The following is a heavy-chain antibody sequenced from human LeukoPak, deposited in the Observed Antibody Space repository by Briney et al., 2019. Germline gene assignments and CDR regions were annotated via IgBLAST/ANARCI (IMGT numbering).Heavy chain of an antibody. J-gene: IGHJ4*02. CDR2: IFYDGTIQ. Sequence: GGSLRLSCAASGFTFTHYAMHWVRQTPGKGLEWVAVIFYDGTIQYYSDSVRGRLIVSRDNPKNTLYLQMNSLRAEDTAVYYCARDGGRRDDYWGQGTLVTVSS. CDR1: GFTFTHYA. V-gene: IGHV3-30*03. CDR3: ARDGGRRDDY. D-gene: IGHD5-24*01.